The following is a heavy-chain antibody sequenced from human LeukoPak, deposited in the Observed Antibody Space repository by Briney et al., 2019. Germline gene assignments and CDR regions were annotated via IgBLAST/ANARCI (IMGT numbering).Heavy chain of an antibody. CDR2: ISGSGGST. J-gene: IGHJ4*02. CDR1: GFTFSSYA. Sequence: PGGSLRLSCAASGFTFSSYAMSWVRQAPGKGLEWVSAISGSGGSTYYADSVKGRFTISRDNSKNTLYLQMNSLRAEDTAVYYCAKGSYPGPSSNQGKIPTAAASDYWGQGTLVTVSS. D-gene: IGHD6-13*01. CDR3: AKGSYPGPSSNQGKIPTAAASDY. V-gene: IGHV3-23*01.